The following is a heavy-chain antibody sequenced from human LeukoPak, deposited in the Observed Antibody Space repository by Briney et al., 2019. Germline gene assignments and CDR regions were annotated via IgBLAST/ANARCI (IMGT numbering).Heavy chain of an antibody. Sequence: GVSLRLSCSASGFTFSSSAMYWVRQAPGXGLEYVSAFSSYWSSTFCADSVRGRFTTYRDNSKKMPYLQMSSLRAADTAVYYCVKTLKYYGSGRGLFDSWGQGTLVTVSS. D-gene: IGHD3-10*01. CDR3: VKTLKYYGSGRGLFDS. J-gene: IGHJ4*02. V-gene: IGHV3-64D*06. CDR2: FSSYWSST. CDR1: GFTFSSSA.